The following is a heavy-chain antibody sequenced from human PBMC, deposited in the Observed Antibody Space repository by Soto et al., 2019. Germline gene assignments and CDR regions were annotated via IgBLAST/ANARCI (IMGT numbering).Heavy chain of an antibody. Sequence: ASVKVSCKVSGYTLTELSMHWVRQAPGKGLEWMGGFDPEDGETIYAQKFQGRVTMTEDTSTDTAYMELSSLRSEDTAVYYCATDSVYCSGGSCYSNNWFDPWGQGTLVTVSS. D-gene: IGHD2-15*01. CDR1: GYTLTELS. J-gene: IGHJ5*02. V-gene: IGHV1-24*01. CDR3: ATDSVYCSGGSCYSNNWFDP. CDR2: FDPEDGET.